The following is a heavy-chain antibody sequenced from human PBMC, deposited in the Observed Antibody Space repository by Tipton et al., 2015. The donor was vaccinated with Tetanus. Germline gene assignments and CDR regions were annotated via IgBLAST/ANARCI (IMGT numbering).Heavy chain of an antibody. CDR2: IYYSGST. Sequence: TLSLTCTVSGGSVTSYSYYWSWIRQPPGKGLEWIGYIYYSGSTNYNPSLKSRVTISVDTSKNQFSLKLSSVTAADTAIYYCARDTSPGSGSSHFDYWGQGTLVTVSS. CDR1: GGSVTSYSYY. J-gene: IGHJ4*02. V-gene: IGHV4-61*01. CDR3: ARDTSPGSGSSHFDY. D-gene: IGHD3-10*01.